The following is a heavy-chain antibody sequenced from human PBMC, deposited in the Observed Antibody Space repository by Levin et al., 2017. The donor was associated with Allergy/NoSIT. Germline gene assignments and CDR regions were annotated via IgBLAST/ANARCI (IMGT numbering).Heavy chain of an antibody. CDR2: IGGSGDGP. CDR1: GLTFSNYA. V-gene: IGHV3-23*01. D-gene: IGHD1-26*01. Sequence: LSLTCVASGLTFSNYAMNWVRQAPGKGLEWVAAIGGSGDGPYYADSVKGRFTMSRDNSNYTVQLQVNSLRAEDTAIYYWAKGSRSVGPRVPGGWFDPWGQGTLVTVSA. CDR3: AKGSRSVGPRVPGGWFDP. J-gene: IGHJ5*02.